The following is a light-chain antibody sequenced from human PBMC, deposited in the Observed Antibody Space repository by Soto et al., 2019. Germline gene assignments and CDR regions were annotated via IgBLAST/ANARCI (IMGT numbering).Light chain of an antibody. J-gene: IGKJ1*01. Sequence: EIVLTQSPGTLSLSPGERATLSCRASQSVTSGFLAWYQQKPGQAPRLLIYGASSRATDIPDRFSGSGSGTDFTLTISRLEPEDFAVYYCHQYGGAPWTFGQGTKVDIK. V-gene: IGKV3-20*01. CDR2: GAS. CDR1: QSVTSGF. CDR3: HQYGGAPWT.